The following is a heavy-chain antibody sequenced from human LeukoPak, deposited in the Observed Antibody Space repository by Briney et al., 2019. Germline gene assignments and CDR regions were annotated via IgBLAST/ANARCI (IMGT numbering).Heavy chain of an antibody. CDR1: GFTFDDYA. J-gene: IGHJ4*02. V-gene: IGHV3-43*02. CDR3: AKDIGGRGSYSPDY. D-gene: IGHD1-26*01. Sequence: PGGSLRLSCAASGFTFDDYAMHWVRQAPGKGLEWVFLISGDGGSTYYADSVKGRFTISRDNSKNSLYLQVNSLRTEDTALYYCAKDIGGRGSYSPDYWGQGTLVTVSS. CDR2: ISGDGGST.